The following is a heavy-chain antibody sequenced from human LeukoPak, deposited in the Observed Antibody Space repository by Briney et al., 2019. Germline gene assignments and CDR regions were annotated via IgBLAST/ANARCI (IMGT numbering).Heavy chain of an antibody. Sequence: GGSLRLSCAASGFTFNTFWMSWVRQAPGKGLEWVANIKHDGSEKYYVDSVKGRFTISRDNAKNSLYLQMSSLRADDTAVYYCARGDTALDYWGQGTLVTVSS. D-gene: IGHD5-18*01. J-gene: IGHJ4*02. CDR1: GFTFNTFW. CDR2: IKHDGSEK. V-gene: IGHV3-7*04. CDR3: ARGDTALDY.